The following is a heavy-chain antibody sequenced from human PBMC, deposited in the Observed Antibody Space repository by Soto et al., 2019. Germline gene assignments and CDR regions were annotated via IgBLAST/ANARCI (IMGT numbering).Heavy chain of an antibody. CDR3: AREGRHLDY. CDR2: INPIFGTP. CDR1: GGTFSSYS. Sequence: GASVKVSCKASGGTFSSYSISWVLQAPGQGLEWRGGINPIFGTPHYAQKYQGRVTITADTFTNTAYMELTRLTSDDTAVYFCAREGRHLDYWGQGTMVTVSS. V-gene: IGHV1-69*06. J-gene: IGHJ4*02.